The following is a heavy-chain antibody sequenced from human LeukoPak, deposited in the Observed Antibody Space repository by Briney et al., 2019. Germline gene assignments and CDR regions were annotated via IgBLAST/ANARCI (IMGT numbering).Heavy chain of an antibody. V-gene: IGHV1-69*13. J-gene: IGHJ4*02. CDR2: IIPIFGTA. CDR1: GGTFSSYA. D-gene: IGHD5-18*01. CDR3: ARDRYSYGFSEFDY. Sequence: GASVKVSRKASGGTFSSYAISWVRQAPGQGLEWMGGIIPIFGTANYAQKFQGRVTITADESTSTAYMELSSLRSEDTAVYYCARDRYSYGFSEFDYWGQGTLVTVSS.